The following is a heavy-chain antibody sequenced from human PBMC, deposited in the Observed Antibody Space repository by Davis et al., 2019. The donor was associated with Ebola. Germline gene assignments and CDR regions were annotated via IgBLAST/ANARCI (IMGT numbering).Heavy chain of an antibody. V-gene: IGHV1-2*06. D-gene: IGHD3-9*01. Sequence: AASVKVSCKASGYTFTGYYMHWVRQAPGQGLEWMGRINPNSGGTNYAQKFQGRVTMTRDTSISTAYMELSRLRSDDTAVYYCARDLHYDILTGYLINVESPLLYWGQGTLVTVSS. CDR2: INPNSGGT. CDR3: ARDLHYDILTGYLINVESPLLY. J-gene: IGHJ4*02. CDR1: GYTFTGYY.